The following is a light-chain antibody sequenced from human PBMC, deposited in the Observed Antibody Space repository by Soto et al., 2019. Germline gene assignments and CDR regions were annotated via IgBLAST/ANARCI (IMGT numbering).Light chain of an antibody. J-gene: IGKJ5*01. CDR2: GAS. V-gene: IGKV3-20*01. Sequence: VMTQSPGSLSLAPGERATLSCRASQSVSSSYLAWYQQKPGQAPRLLIYGASVRATGVPDRFSGSGSGTDFTLTISRLEPEDFAVYYCQQYTSSLNTFGQGTRLEIK. CDR3: QQYTSSLNT. CDR1: QSVSSSY.